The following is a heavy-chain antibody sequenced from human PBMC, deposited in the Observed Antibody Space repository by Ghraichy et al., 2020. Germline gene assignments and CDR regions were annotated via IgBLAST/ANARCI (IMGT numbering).Heavy chain of an antibody. D-gene: IGHD4-17*01. CDR3: ARRYYGPDAFDI. CDR2: INSDGSST. CDR1: GFTFSSYW. Sequence: GGSLTLSCAASGFTFSSYWMHWVRQAPGKGLVWVSRINSDGSSTSYADSVKGRFTISRDNAKNTLYLQMNSLRAEDTAVYYCARRYYGPDAFDIWGQGTMVTVSS. J-gene: IGHJ3*02. V-gene: IGHV3-74*01.